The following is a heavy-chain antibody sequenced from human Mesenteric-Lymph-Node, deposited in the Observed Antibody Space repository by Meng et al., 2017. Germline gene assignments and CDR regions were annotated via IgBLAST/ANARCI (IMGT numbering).Heavy chain of an antibody. CDR3: ARGGGPRAYYFDY. D-gene: IGHD3-10*01. J-gene: IGHJ4*02. CDR1: GYSISSGYY. Sequence: SETLSLTCAVSGYSISSGYYWGWIRQPPGKGLEWIGSIYHSGSTNYNPSLTSRVTISVDTSKKQFSLNLNSVTAADTAVYYCARGGGPRAYYFDYWGQGTLVTVSS. CDR2: IYHSGST. V-gene: IGHV4-38-2*01.